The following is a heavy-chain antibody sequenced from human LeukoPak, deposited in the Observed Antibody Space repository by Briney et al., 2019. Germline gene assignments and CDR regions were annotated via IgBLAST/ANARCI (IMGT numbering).Heavy chain of an antibody. CDR3: ARAPTVTDWFDP. J-gene: IGHJ5*02. D-gene: IGHD4-17*01. CDR1: GGSVSSDSYY. V-gene: IGHV4-61*01. Sequence: SETLSLTCTVSGGSVSSDSYYWSWIRQPPGRGLERIGHVYYSGTANYNPSLESRVTISIDTSKNQFPLRLSSVTTADTAVYYCARAPTVTDWFDPWGQGTLVTVSS. CDR2: VYYSGTA.